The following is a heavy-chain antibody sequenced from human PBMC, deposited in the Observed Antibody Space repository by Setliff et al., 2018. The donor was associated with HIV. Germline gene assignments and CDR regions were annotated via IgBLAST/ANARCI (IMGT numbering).Heavy chain of an antibody. J-gene: IGHJ6*02. D-gene: IGHD5-12*01. CDR3: ARDPEWLRLDYYYYYYGMDV. V-gene: IGHV3-48*04. CDR2: ISSSSSTI. Sequence: PGGSLRLSCAASGFTFSSYSMNWVRQAPGKGLEWVSYISSSSSTIYYADSVKGRFTISRDNTKNSLYLQMNSLRVDDTAVYFCARDPEWLRLDYYYYYYGMDVWGQGTTVTVSS. CDR1: GFTFSSYS.